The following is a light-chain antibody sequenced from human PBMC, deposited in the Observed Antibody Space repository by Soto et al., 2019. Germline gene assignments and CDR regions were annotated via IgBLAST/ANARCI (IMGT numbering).Light chain of an antibody. V-gene: IGKV1-16*02. J-gene: IGKJ3*01. CDR3: QQYNTYPFT. Sequence: DIQMTQSPSSLSASVGDRVTITCRASQDISNYLAWFQQKPGRPPKSLIYAASSLQSGVPSKFSGSGSGTDFTLTISSLQPEDFETYFCQQYNTYPFTFGPGTKVDIK. CDR1: QDISNY. CDR2: AAS.